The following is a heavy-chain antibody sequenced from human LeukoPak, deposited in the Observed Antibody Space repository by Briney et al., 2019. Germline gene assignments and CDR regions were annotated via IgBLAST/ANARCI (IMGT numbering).Heavy chain of an antibody. V-gene: IGHV3-7*01. J-gene: IGHJ3*02. Sequence: GGSLRLSCVASGFSFRSYWMDWVRQAPGKGPEWVANIKQDGIEKYFVDSVKGRFAISRDNAKNSLYLQMNNLRAEDTAVYYCAREAMVRGVPDAFDIWGQGTVVTVSS. CDR3: AREAMVRGVPDAFDI. CDR2: IKQDGIEK. CDR1: GFSFRSYW. D-gene: IGHD3-10*01.